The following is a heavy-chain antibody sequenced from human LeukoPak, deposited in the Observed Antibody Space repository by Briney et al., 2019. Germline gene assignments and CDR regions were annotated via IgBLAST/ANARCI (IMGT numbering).Heavy chain of an antibody. J-gene: IGHJ3*02. Sequence: GGSLRLSCAASGFTFSSSWMSWVRQAPGRGLELVANIKQDGSEKYYVDSVKGRFTISRDNAKNSLYLQMNSLRAEDTAVYYCARDWAKLRYFDWFKTDAFDIWGQGTMVTVSS. CDR2: IKQDGSEK. D-gene: IGHD3-9*01. CDR3: ARDWAKLRYFDWFKTDAFDI. V-gene: IGHV3-7*01. CDR1: GFTFSSSW.